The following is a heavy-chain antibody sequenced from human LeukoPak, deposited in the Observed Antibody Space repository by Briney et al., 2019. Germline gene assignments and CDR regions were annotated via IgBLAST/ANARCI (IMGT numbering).Heavy chain of an antibody. CDR1: GFTFSSYS. V-gene: IGHV3-48*04. J-gene: IGHJ4*02. CDR3: ARWNLGSDY. D-gene: IGHD1-1*01. Sequence: GGSLRLSCAASGFTFSSYSMNWVRQAPGKGLEWVSYISGSGSTIDYADSVKGRFTISRDNAKNSLYLQMNSLRAEDTGVYYCARWNLGSDYWGQGTLVTVSS. CDR2: ISGSGSTI.